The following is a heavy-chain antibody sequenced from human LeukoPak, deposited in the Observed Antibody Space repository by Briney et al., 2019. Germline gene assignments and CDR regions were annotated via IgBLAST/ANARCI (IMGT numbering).Heavy chain of an antibody. J-gene: IGHJ6*03. CDR1: GFTFEGHA. V-gene: IGHV3-9*01. CDR2: ISWNSNNI. D-gene: IGHD1-1*01. CDR3: ARDGWNGIIVYYYYYMDV. Sequence: GGSLRLSCAASGFTFEGHAMHWVRQAPGKGLEWVSGISWNSNNIRYTDSVKGRFTISRDNSKNTLYLQMNSLRAEDTAVYYCARDGWNGIIVYYYYYMDVWGKGTTVTVSS.